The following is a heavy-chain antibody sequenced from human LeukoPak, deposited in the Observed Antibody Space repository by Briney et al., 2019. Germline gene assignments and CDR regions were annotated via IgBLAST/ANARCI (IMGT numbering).Heavy chain of an antibody. V-gene: IGHV3-23*01. CDR3: ARARRHYYGSGSYSPIDY. D-gene: IGHD3-10*01. CDR2: ITGSGDIT. J-gene: IGHJ4*02. CDR1: GFTFSSHG. Sequence: PGGSLRLSCVASGFTFSSHGMNWVRQAPGKGLEWVSGITGSGDITYYADSVKGRFTISRDNSKNTLYLQMGSLRSDDTAVYYCARARRHYYGSGSYSPIDYWGQGTLVTVSS.